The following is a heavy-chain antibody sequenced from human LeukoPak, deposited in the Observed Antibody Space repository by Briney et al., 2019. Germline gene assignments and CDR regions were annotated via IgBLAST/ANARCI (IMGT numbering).Heavy chain of an antibody. J-gene: IGHJ4*02. V-gene: IGHV1-2*02. CDR1: GYTFTGYY. CDR2: INPNSGDA. Sequence: ASVTVSCKASGYTFTGYYIHWVRQAPGQGLEWMGWINPNSGDADYAQRFQGRVTMTRDTSISTAYMGLTSLRSDDTAVYYCARDSGDSGNTFWYYWGQGTLVTVSS. CDR3: ARDSGDSGNTFWYY. D-gene: IGHD3-10*01.